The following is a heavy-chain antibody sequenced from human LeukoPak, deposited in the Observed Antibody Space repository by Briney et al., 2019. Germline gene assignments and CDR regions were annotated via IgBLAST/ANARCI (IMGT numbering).Heavy chain of an antibody. CDR3: WGYYDSSGYYPHDAFDI. CDR1: GGSFSGYY. D-gene: IGHD3-22*01. J-gene: IGHJ3*02. V-gene: IGHV4-34*01. Sequence: SETLSLTCAVYGGSFSGYYWSWIRQPPGKGLEWIGEINHSGSTNYNPSLKSRVTISVNTSKNQFSLKLSSVTAADTAVYYCWGYYDSSGYYPHDAFDIWGQGTMVTVSS. CDR2: INHSGST.